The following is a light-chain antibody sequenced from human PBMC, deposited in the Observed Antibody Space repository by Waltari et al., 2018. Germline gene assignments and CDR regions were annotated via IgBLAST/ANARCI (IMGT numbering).Light chain of an antibody. V-gene: IGKV3-20*01. J-gene: IGKJ1*01. CDR1: QSVTNNY. Sequence: IVLTPSPGTLALSPGERVTLSCRASQSVTNNYLAWYQQKPGQAPRLLIFGASSRATGIPDRFSGSGSGTDFTLTISRLEPEDFAVYYCQQYGSSPQTFGQGTKVEIK. CDR3: QQYGSSPQT. CDR2: GAS.